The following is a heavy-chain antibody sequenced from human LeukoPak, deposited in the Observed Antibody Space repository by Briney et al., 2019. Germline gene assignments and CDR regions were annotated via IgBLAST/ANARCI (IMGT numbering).Heavy chain of an antibody. CDR3: ARLYGSGSRRYFDY. J-gene: IGHJ4*02. D-gene: IGHD3-10*01. CDR2: IYYSGST. Sequence: SQTLSLTCTVSGGSISSGGYYWSWIRQHPGKGLEWIGYIYYSGSTYYNPSLKSRVTISVDTSKNQSSLKLSSVTAADTAVYYCARLYGSGSRRYFDYWGQGTLVTVSS. V-gene: IGHV4-31*03. CDR1: GGSISSGGYY.